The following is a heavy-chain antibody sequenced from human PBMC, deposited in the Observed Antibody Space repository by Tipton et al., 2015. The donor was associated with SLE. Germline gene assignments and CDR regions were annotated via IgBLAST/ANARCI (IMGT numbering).Heavy chain of an antibody. CDR1: GFTFSDSY. J-gene: IGHJ3*02. D-gene: IGHD4-23*01. CDR3: WSSSVGDGFDI. Sequence: SLRLSCVASGFTFSDSYMSWIRQAPGKGLEWMAFITNDGSKTYYAESVKGRFTISRDNSKKTLYLQMNSLRIEDTAVYYSWSSSVGDGFDIWGQGTTVTVSS. V-gene: IGHV3-30*03. CDR2: ITNDGSKT.